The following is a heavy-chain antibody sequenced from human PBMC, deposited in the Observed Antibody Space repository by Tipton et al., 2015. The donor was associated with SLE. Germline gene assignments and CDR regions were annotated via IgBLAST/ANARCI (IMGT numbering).Heavy chain of an antibody. J-gene: IGHJ4*02. CDR3: ARHGDELVVTFDY. Sequence: TLSLTCTVSGGSISSYYWSWIRQPPGKGLEWIGYIYTSGSTNYNPSLKSRVTISVDTSKNQFSVRLSSVTAADTAVYYCARHGDELVVTFDYWGQGTLVTVSS. CDR2: IYTSGST. V-gene: IGHV4-4*09. D-gene: IGHD3-22*01. CDR1: GGSISSYY.